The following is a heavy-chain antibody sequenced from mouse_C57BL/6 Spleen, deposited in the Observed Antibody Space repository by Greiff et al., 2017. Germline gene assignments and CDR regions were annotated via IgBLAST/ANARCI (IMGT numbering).Heavy chain of an antibody. V-gene: IGHV5-17*01. J-gene: IGHJ4*01. CDR1: GFTFSDYG. CDR2: ISSGSSTI. Sequence: EVQVVESGGGLVKPGGSLKLSCAASGFTFSDYGMHWVRQAPEKGLEWVAYISSGSSTIYYADTVKGRFTISRDHAKKHLFLQMTSLMSEDTAMYYCARPDYDSLYAMDYWGQGTSVTVSS. CDR3: ARPDYDSLYAMDY. D-gene: IGHD2-4*01.